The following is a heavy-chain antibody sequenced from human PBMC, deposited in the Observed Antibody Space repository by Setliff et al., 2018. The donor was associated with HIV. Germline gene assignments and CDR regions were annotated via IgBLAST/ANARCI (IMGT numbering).Heavy chain of an antibody. Sequence: LRLSCAPSGFTFSNFGMNWVRQAPGKGLEWVAVIWFDGSNKYYADSVKGRFTISRDNSKNTLYLQMNSLRAEDTAVYYCARLYGDSNYFDYWGQGTLVTVSS. CDR2: IWFDGSNK. CDR1: GFTFSNFG. J-gene: IGHJ4*02. D-gene: IGHD4-17*01. CDR3: ARLYGDSNYFDY. V-gene: IGHV3-33*01.